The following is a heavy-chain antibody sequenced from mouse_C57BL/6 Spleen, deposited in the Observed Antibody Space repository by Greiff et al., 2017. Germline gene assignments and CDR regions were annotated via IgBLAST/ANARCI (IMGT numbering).Heavy chain of an antibody. J-gene: IGHJ2*01. Sequence: QVQLQQSGPELVKPGASVKISCKASGYAFSSSWMNWVKQRPGKGLEWIGRIYPGDGDTNYNGKFKGKATLTADKSSSTAYMQLSSLTSEDSAVYCCARRTGAGYFDYWGQGTTLTVSS. V-gene: IGHV1-82*01. CDR2: IYPGDGDT. CDR3: ARRTGAGYFDY. D-gene: IGHD4-1*01. CDR1: GYAFSSSW.